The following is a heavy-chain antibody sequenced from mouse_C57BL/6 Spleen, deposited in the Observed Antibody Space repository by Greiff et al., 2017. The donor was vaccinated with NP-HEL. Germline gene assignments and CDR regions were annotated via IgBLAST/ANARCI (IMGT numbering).Heavy chain of an antibody. CDR2: LYPGDGDT. Sequence: QVQLQQSGPELVKPGASVKISCKASGYAFSSSWMNWVKQRPGPGLEWIGRLYPGDGDTNYNGKFKGKATLTADKSSSTAYMQLSSLTSEDSAVYFCAKAGTDYWGQGTTRTVSS. CDR3: AKAGTDY. D-gene: IGHD4-1*01. V-gene: IGHV1-82*01. CDR1: GYAFSSSW. J-gene: IGHJ2*01.